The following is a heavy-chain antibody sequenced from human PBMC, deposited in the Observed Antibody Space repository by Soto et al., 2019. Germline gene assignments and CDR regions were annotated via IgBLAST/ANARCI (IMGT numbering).Heavy chain of an antibody. CDR1: GFTFSSYA. V-gene: IGHV3-23*01. D-gene: IGHD3-16*02. J-gene: IGHJ4*02. CDR2: ISGSGGST. CDR3: AKEEGSWNDYIWGSYPYYFDY. Sequence: GGSLRLSCAASGFTFSSYAMSWVRQAPGKGLEWVSAISGSGGSTYYADSVKGRFTISRDNSKNTLYLQMNSLRAEDTAVYYCAKEEGSWNDYIWGSYPYYFDYWGQGTLVTVSS.